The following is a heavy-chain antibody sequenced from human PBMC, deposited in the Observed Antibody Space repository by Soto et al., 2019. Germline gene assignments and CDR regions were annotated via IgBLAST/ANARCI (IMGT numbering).Heavy chain of an antibody. CDR3: ARDRCQQVVYFVY. V-gene: IGHV1-3*01. J-gene: IGHJ4*02. CDR1: GYTFSSHA. Sequence: ASVKVSCKASGYTFSSHATHWVCQAPGQRLEWMGWINGGNGDTKYSQKFQDRVTITRDTSASTAYMELSSMRSEDTAVYYCARDRCQQVVYFVYLGQGTLDTAFS. D-gene: IGHD6-13*01. CDR2: INGGNGDT.